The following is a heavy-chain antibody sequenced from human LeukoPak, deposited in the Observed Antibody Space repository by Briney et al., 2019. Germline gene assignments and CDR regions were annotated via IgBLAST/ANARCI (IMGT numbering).Heavy chain of an antibody. V-gene: IGHV1-2*02. CDR2: INPNSGGT. CDR3: ARVTSIAARNWFDP. D-gene: IGHD6-6*01. CDR1: GYTFTGYY. Sequence: ASVKVSCKASGYTFTGYYMHWVRQAPGQGLEWMGWINPNSGGTNYAQKLQGRVTMTTDTSTSTAYMELRSLRSDDTAVYYCARVTSIAARNWFDPWGQGTLVTVSS. J-gene: IGHJ5*02.